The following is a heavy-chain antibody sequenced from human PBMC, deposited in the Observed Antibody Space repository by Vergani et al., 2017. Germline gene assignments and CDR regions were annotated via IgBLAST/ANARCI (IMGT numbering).Heavy chain of an antibody. V-gene: IGHV5-51*01. J-gene: IGHJ6*03. D-gene: IGHD2-15*01. CDR3: ARFVVVVAATYNYMDV. CDR1: GYSFTSYW. CDR2: IYPGDSDT. Sequence: EVQLVQSGAEVKKPGESLKISCKVSGYSFTSYWIGWVRQMPGKGLEWMGIIYPGDSDTRYSPSFQGQVTISADKSISTAYLQWSSLKASDTAMYYCARFVVVVAATYNYMDVWGKGTTVTVSS.